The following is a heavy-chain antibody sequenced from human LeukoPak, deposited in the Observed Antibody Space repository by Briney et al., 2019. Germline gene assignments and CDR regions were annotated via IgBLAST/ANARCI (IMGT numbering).Heavy chain of an antibody. CDR3: ARLVGITMIVVVIPPGWFDP. Sequence: PSEALSLTCTVSGGSISSNSYYWGWIRQPPGKGLEWIGSIYYSGSTYYNPSLKSRDTISVDTSKNQFFLKLSSVTAADTAVYYCARLVGITMIVVVIPPGWFDPWGQGTLVTVSS. CDR2: IYYSGST. J-gene: IGHJ5*02. CDR1: GGSISSNSYY. V-gene: IGHV4-39*01. D-gene: IGHD3-22*01.